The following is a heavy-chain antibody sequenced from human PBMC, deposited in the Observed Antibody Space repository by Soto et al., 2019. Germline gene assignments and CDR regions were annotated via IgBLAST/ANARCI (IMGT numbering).Heavy chain of an antibody. CDR3: AKEGGFDGPSANDFWSGDEQRYFYY. D-gene: IGHD3-3*01. CDR1: GFTFSSYG. Sequence: WGSLRLSCAASGFTFSSYGMHWVRQAPGKGLEWVAVISYDGSNKYYADSVKGRFTISRDNSKNTLYLQMNSLRAEDTAVYYCAKEGGFDGPSANDFWSGDEQRYFYYWGQG. V-gene: IGHV3-30*18. CDR2: ISYDGSNK. J-gene: IGHJ4*02.